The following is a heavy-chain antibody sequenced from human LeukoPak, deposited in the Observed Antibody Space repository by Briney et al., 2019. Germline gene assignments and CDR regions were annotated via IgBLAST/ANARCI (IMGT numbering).Heavy chain of an antibody. J-gene: IGHJ4*02. CDR2: TYYSGST. CDR1: GGSISSSSYY. CDR3: AREVDGDFDY. V-gene: IGHV4-39*02. Sequence: SETLSLTCTVSGGSISSSSYYWGWIRQPPGKGLEWIGSTYYSGSTYYNPSLKSRVTISVDTSKNQFSLKLSSVTAADTAVYYCAREVDGDFDYWGQGTLVTVSS. D-gene: IGHD6-19*01.